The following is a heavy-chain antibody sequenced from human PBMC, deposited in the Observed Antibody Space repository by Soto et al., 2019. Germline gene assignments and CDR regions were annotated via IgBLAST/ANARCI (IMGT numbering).Heavy chain of an antibody. J-gene: IGHJ6*02. CDR2: IIPIFGTA. V-gene: IGHV1-69*01. CDR1: GGTFSSYA. D-gene: IGHD6-19*01. CDR3: AREQAVAGAYYYYGMDV. Sequence: QVQLVQSGAEVKKPGSSVKVSCKASGGTFSSYAISWVRQAPGQGLEWMGGIIPIFGTANYAQKFQSRVTITADESTSTAYMELSSLRSEDTAVYYCAREQAVAGAYYYYGMDVWGQGTTVTVSS.